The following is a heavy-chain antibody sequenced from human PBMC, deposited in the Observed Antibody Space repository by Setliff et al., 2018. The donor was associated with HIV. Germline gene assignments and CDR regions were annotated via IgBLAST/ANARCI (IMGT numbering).Heavy chain of an antibody. D-gene: IGHD3-22*01. Sequence: GGSLRLSCAASGFTFSSYSMNWVRQAPGKGLEWVSYISSSSSTIYYADSVKGRFTISRDNAKNSLYLQMNSLRADDTAVYYCARVAGGYYGSTGYWEYFQHWGQGTLVTVSS. V-gene: IGHV3-48*04. CDR2: ISSSSSTI. CDR1: GFTFSSYS. CDR3: ARVAGGYYGSTGYWEYFQH. J-gene: IGHJ1*01.